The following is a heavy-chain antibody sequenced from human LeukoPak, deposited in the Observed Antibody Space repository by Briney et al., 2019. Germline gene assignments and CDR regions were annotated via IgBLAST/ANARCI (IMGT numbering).Heavy chain of an antibody. Sequence: PGGSLRLSCAACGFTFDDYAMHWVRQAPGKGLEWVSGISWNSGSIGYADSVKGRFTISRDSAKNSLYLQMNSLRAEDTALYYCAKGQQWLATIGWFDSWGQGTLVTVSS. CDR3: AKGQQWLATIGWFDS. CDR1: GFTFDDYA. J-gene: IGHJ5*01. D-gene: IGHD6-19*01. V-gene: IGHV3-9*01. CDR2: ISWNSGSI.